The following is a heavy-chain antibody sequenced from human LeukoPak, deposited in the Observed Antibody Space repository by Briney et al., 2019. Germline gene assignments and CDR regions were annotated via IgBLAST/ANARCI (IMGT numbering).Heavy chain of an antibody. J-gene: IGHJ4*02. CDR1: GFTFSSYG. CDR2: ISGSGGST. D-gene: IGHD5-18*01. V-gene: IGHV3-23*01. Sequence: GGSLRLSCAASGFTFSSYGMSWVRQAPGKGLEWVSAISGSGGSTYYADSVKGRFTISRDNSKNTLYLQMNSLRAEDTAVYYCRAVFGQPAMLDYWGQGTLVTVSS. CDR3: RAVFGQPAMLDY.